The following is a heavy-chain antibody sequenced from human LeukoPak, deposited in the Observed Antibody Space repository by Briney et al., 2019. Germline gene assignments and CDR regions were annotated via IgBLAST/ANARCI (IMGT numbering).Heavy chain of an antibody. V-gene: IGHV3-30*04. J-gene: IGHJ4*02. CDR2: ISYDGSNK. D-gene: IGHD2-2*01. CDR3: ARDLALSGSAIHDY. CDR1: GFTFSSYA. Sequence: GGSLRLSCAASGFTFSSYAMHWVRQAPGRGLEWVAVISYDGSNKYYADSAKGRFTISRDNSKNTLYLQMNSLRAEDTAVYYCARDLALSGSAIHDYWGQGTLVTVSS.